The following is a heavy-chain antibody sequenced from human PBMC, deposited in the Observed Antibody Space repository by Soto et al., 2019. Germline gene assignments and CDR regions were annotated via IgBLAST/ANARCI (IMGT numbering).Heavy chain of an antibody. Sequence: SETLSLTCTVSGGYISSFYWNWIRQPAGKGLEWIGRIYSSGSTYYNPSLKSRVTMSVDTSKNQFSLKLTSVTAADTAVYYCARGTVAAASGSFDYWGQGTLVTVSS. J-gene: IGHJ4*02. CDR1: GGYISSFY. V-gene: IGHV4-4*07. D-gene: IGHD6-13*01. CDR3: ARGTVAAASGSFDY. CDR2: IYSSGST.